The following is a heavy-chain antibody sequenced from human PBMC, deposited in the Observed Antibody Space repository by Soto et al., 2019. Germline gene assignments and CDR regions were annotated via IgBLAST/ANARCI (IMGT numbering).Heavy chain of an antibody. CDR3: VRVGGSYFFDY. Sequence: ASVKVSCKASGYTFTGYYMHWVRQAPGQGLEWMGWINPNSGGTNYAQKFQGWVTMTRDTSISTAYMEPSRLRSDDTAVYYCVRVGGSYFFDYWGQGTLVTVSS. CDR1: GYTFTGYY. D-gene: IGHD1-26*01. CDR2: INPNSGGT. J-gene: IGHJ4*02. V-gene: IGHV1-2*04.